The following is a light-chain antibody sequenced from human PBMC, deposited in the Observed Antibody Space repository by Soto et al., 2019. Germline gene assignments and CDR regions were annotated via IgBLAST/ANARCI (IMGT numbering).Light chain of an antibody. CDR2: SAS. Sequence: EIVMTQSPATLSVSPGERATLSCRASQNVYTNVAWYQQIPGQAPRLLIYSASTRATGIPARFSGSGSGTEFTLTISSLQSEDFAIYYCQQSTGWPLTFGQGTEVEIK. CDR1: QNVYTN. V-gene: IGKV3-15*01. J-gene: IGKJ1*01. CDR3: QQSTGWPLT.